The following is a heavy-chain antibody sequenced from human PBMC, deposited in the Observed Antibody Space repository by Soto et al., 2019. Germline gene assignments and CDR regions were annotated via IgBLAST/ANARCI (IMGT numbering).Heavy chain of an antibody. V-gene: IGHV4-30-4*01. Sequence: QVHLQESSPGLLKPSQTLSLTCGVSGDFIGSGDYSWTWIRQPPGKGLEYIGYLYKTWRTYYNPSLKRRPFISLDTDTRQFFLRLSSVTAADTAMYYCSRSLSSSSGYFDPWGQGTLVTVSS. CDR1: GDFIGSGDYS. CDR3: SRSLSSSSGYFDP. CDR2: LYKTWRT. D-gene: IGHD6-6*01. J-gene: IGHJ5*02.